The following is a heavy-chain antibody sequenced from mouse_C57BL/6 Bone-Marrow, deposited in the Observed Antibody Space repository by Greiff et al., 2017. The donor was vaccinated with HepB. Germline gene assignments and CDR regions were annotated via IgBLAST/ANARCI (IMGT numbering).Heavy chain of an antibody. D-gene: IGHD1-1*01. V-gene: IGHV5-4*01. J-gene: IGHJ3*01. CDR1: GFTFSSYA. CDR2: ISDGGSYT. Sequence: EVKVVESGGGLVKPGGSLKLSCAASGFTFSSYAMSWVRQTPEKRLEWVATISDGGSYTYYPDNVKGRFTISRDNAKNNLYLQMSHLKSEDTAMYYCARDALFTTVVEGFAYWGQGTLVTVSA. CDR3: ARDALFTTVVEGFAY.